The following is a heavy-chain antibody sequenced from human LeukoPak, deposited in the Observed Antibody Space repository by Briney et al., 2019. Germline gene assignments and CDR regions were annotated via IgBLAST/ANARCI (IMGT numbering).Heavy chain of an antibody. D-gene: IGHD3-10*01. CDR1: GGSISSYY. V-gene: IGHV4-59*08. J-gene: IGHJ4*02. CDR3: ARHSRSDYYGSGSYVPEFDY. Sequence: PSETLSLTCTVSGGSISSYYWGWIRQPPGKGLEWIGYIYYSGSTNYNPSLKSRVTISVDTSKNQFSLKLSSVTAADTAVYYCARHSRSDYYGSGSYVPEFDYWGQGTLVTVSS. CDR2: IYYSGST.